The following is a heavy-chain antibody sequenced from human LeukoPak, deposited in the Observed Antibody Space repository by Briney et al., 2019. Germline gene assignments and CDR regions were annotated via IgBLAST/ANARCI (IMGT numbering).Heavy chain of an antibody. CDR3: ARVGKKGYCSGGSCYSRYYYYMDV. J-gene: IGHJ6*03. Sequence: SETLSLTCAVYGGSFSGYYWSWIRQPPGKGLEWIGEINHSGSTNYNPSLKSRVTISVDTSKNQFSLKLSSVTAADTAVYYCARVGKKGYCSGGSCYSRYYYYMDVWGKGTTVTVSS. V-gene: IGHV4-34*01. CDR2: INHSGST. CDR1: GGSFSGYY. D-gene: IGHD2-15*01.